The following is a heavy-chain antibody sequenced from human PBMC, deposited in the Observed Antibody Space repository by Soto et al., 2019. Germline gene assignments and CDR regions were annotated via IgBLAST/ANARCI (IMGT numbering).Heavy chain of an antibody. CDR1: GFTFGSYF. CDR2: IGTSGSPT. D-gene: IGHD3-16*01. J-gene: IGHJ4*02. V-gene: IGHV3-48*01. Sequence: GGSLRLSCTASGFTFGSYFMNWVRQAPGKGLEWVSFIGTSGSPTYYADSVRGRFIISRDDAKDSLFLQMSSLRGEDTAVYYCARHGGSGHVDCWGQGTLVTVSS. CDR3: ARHGGSGHVDC.